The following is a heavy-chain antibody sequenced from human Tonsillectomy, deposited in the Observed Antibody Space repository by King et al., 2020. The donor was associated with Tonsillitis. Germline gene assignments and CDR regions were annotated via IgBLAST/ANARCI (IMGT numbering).Heavy chain of an antibody. V-gene: IGHV1-18*04. CDR3: ARRPGSRSAYSFEY. D-gene: IGHD1-26*01. CDR2: ISAYNGNT. CDR1: GYTFTSNG. Sequence: QLVQSGAEVKKPGASVKVSCKASGYTFTSNGISWVRQAPGQGLEWVGWISAYNGNTNYAQKLQGRVTMTTDTSTSTAYMELRSLRSDDTAVYYCARRPGSRSAYSFEYWGQGTLVTVSS. J-gene: IGHJ4*02.